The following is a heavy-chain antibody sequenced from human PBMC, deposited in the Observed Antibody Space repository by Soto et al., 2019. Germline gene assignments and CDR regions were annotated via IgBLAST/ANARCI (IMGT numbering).Heavy chain of an antibody. J-gene: IGHJ4*01. CDR2: IARDGIEK. V-gene: IGHV3-30-3*01. CDR1: GFTFSSYP. D-gene: IGHD2-15*01. CDR3: AREEIAAYFKN. Sequence: GGSLRLSCAASGFTFSSYPIHWVRQAPGQGLEWVAIIARDGIEKHYADSVEGRFTISRDNSKNTLYLQMSSLRDEDTAMYFCAREEIAAYFKNWGLGTLVTVSS.